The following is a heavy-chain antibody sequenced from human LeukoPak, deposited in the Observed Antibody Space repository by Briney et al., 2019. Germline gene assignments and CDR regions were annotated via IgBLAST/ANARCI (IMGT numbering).Heavy chain of an antibody. Sequence: SETLSLTCTVSGVSISSYYWSWIRQPAGKGLEWIGRIYTSGSTNYNPSLKSRVTMSVDTSKNQFSLKLSSVAAADTAVYYCASHSGREMSGLFDYWGQGTLVTVSS. CDR2: IYTSGST. CDR3: ASHSGREMSGLFDY. J-gene: IGHJ4*02. CDR1: GVSISSYY. D-gene: IGHD5-24*01. V-gene: IGHV4-4*07.